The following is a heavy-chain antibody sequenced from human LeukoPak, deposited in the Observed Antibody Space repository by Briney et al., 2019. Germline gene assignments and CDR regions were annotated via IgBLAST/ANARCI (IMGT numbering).Heavy chain of an antibody. J-gene: IGHJ6*03. CDR1: GFTVSTNY. D-gene: IGHD3-10*01. V-gene: IGHV3-66*02. CDR2: IYSGGTT. Sequence: GGSLRLSCAASGFTVSTNYISWVRQAPGKGLEWVSIIYSGGTTYYADSVKGRFTISRDNLKMNSLKAEDTAVYYCARVPRGKIYMDVWGKGTTVTVSS. CDR3: ARVPRGKIYMDV.